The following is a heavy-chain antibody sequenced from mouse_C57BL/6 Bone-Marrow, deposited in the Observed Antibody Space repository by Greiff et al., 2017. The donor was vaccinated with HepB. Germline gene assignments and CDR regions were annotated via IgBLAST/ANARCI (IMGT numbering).Heavy chain of an antibody. Sequence: QVQLQQPGAELVKPGASVKLSCKASGYTFTSYWMQWVKQRPGQGLEWIGEIDPSDSYTNYTQKFKGKATLTVDTSSSTAYMQLSSLTSEDSAVYYCARGGYYGSSPFAYWGQGTLVTVSA. CDR2: IDPSDSYT. V-gene: IGHV1-50*01. CDR1: GYTFTSYW. J-gene: IGHJ3*01. D-gene: IGHD1-1*01. CDR3: ARGGYYGSSPFAY.